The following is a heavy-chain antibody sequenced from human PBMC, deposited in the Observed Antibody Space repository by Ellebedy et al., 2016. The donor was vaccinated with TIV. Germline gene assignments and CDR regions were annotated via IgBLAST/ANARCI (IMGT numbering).Heavy chain of an antibody. J-gene: IGHJ4*02. CDR3: ARDMVQGVVARYLWFDY. D-gene: IGHD2-21*01. Sequence: ASVKVSCKASGYTFTSYGMSWVRQAPGQGLEWMGWISAYTGDSNYAQKFQGRVTVTTDTSTSIASLELRSLRSDDTAVYYCARDMVQGVVARYLWFDYWGQGTLVTVSS. V-gene: IGHV1-18*01. CDR2: ISAYTGDS. CDR1: GYTFTSYG.